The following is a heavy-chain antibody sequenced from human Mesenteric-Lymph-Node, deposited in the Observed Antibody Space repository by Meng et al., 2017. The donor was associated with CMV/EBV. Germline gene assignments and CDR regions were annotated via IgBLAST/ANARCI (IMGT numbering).Heavy chain of an antibody. Sequence: ASVKVSCKASGYTFTTYGISWVRQAPGQGLEWMGWISAYNGNTNYAQNLQGRFTMTTDTSTTTAYIELKSLRSDDTAVYYCARVKTPGQWLLYWGQGTLVTVSS. J-gene: IGHJ4*02. CDR3: ARVKTPGQWLLY. V-gene: IGHV1-18*01. D-gene: IGHD6-19*01. CDR2: ISAYNGNT. CDR1: GYTFTTYG.